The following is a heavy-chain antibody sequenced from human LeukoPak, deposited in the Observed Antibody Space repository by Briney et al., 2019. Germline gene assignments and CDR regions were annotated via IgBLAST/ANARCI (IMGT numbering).Heavy chain of an antibody. CDR2: ISSSSSTI. J-gene: IGHJ4*02. D-gene: IGHD2-15*01. CDR1: GFTFSSYS. Sequence: PGGSLRLSCAASGFTFSSYSMNWVRQAPGKGLEWVSYISSSSSTIYYVDSVKGRFTISRDNAKNSLYLQMNSLRAEDTAVYYCARDEGYCSGGSCSGYFDYWGQGTLVTVSS. CDR3: ARDEGYCSGGSCSGYFDY. V-gene: IGHV3-48*04.